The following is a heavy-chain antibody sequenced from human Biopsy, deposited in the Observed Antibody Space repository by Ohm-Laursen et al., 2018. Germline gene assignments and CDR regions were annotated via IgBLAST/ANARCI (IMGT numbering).Heavy chain of an antibody. CDR3: ARDETGSSVFGPYYYGMDV. Sequence: ASVKVSCKASGYIFTKYYINWVRQAPGQGLEWMGIINPTGGTTSYAEKFQGRVTLTRDTSTDAVYLELNSLIYEDTALYYCARDETGSSVFGPYYYGMDVWGQGTTVTVSS. V-gene: IGHV1-46*01. J-gene: IGHJ6*02. CDR1: GYIFTKYY. CDR2: INPTGGTT. D-gene: IGHD3-9*01.